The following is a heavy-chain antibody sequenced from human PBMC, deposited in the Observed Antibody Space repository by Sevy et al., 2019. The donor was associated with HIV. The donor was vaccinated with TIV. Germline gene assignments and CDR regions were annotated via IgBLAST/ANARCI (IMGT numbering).Heavy chain of an antibody. Sequence: GGSLRLSCAASGFTFSNAWMSWVRQAPGKGLEWVGRIKSKTDGGTTDYAAPVKGRFTISRDDSKNTLYLQMNSLKTEDTAVYYCTTDVSSGYYYGYYYYGMDLWGQGTTVTVSS. CDR3: TTDVSSGYYYGYYYYGMDL. V-gene: IGHV3-15*01. J-gene: IGHJ6*02. D-gene: IGHD3-22*01. CDR2: IKSKTDGGTT. CDR1: GFTFSNAW.